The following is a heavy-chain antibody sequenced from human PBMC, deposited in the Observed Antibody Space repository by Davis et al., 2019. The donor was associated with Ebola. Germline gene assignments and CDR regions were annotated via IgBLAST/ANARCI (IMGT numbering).Heavy chain of an antibody. Sequence: GGSLRLSCKGSGYSFTTYWIGWVRQKPGKGLEWMGIIFPGDSDTRYSPSFEGQVTLSADRSISVAYLQWSSLKASDTAMYYCARHPALYSSSDIWGQGTMVTVSS. D-gene: IGHD6-6*01. J-gene: IGHJ3*02. CDR1: GYSFTTYW. CDR3: ARHPALYSSSDI. CDR2: IFPGDSDT. V-gene: IGHV5-51*01.